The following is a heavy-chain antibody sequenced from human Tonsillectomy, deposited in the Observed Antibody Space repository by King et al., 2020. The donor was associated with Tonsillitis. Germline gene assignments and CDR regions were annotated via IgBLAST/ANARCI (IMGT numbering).Heavy chain of an antibody. J-gene: IGHJ3*02. Sequence: VQLVESGVALVQPGGSLRLSCAASGFIFRNYWMTWVRQAPGKGLEWVANIRHDGTQKNFVDSVKGRFTISRDNAKNSLHLEMNSLRAEDTAVYYFGRALNFCASGICYDAFDIWGQGTKVTVSS. V-gene: IGHV3-7*03. CDR3: GRALNFCASGICYDAFDI. CDR1: GFIFRNYW. CDR2: IRHDGTQK. D-gene: IGHD3-10*01.